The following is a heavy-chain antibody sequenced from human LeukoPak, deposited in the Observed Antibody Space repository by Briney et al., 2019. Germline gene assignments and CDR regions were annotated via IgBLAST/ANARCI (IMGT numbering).Heavy chain of an antibody. CDR3: ARSTFGSSLFFRDL. D-gene: IGHD3-16*01. J-gene: IGHJ5*02. CDR1: GYTFTGYL. CDR2: IDPKNGGT. Sequence: ASVKVSCKASGYTFTGYLVHWVRQAPGQGLEWMGWIDPKNGGTNYAQNFQGGVTMTRDTSASTAYMELSRLTFNDTAVYYCARSTFGSSLFFRDLWGQGTLLTVSS. V-gene: IGHV1-2*02.